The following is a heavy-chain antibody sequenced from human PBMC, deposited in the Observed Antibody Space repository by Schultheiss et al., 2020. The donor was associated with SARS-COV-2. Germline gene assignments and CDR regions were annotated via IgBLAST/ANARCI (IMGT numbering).Heavy chain of an antibody. CDR2: ISSSSSYI. V-gene: IGHV3-21*01. J-gene: IGHJ4*02. D-gene: IGHD4-11*01. Sequence: GESLKISCAASGFTFSSYSMNWVRQAPGKGLEWVSSISSSSSYIYYADSVKGRFTISRDNAKNSLYLQMNSLRAEDTAVYYCARDQSDYSNCDYWGQGTLVTVSS. CDR3: ARDQSDYSNCDY. CDR1: GFTFSSYS.